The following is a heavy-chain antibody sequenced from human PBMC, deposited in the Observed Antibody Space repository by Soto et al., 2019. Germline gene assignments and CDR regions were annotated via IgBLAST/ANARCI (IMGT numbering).Heavy chain of an antibody. CDR3: AKDLVNSGSYRVGPLMQH. D-gene: IGHD1-26*01. CDR2: INAGNGNT. CDR1: GYTFTGYA. J-gene: IGHJ1*01. V-gene: IGHV1-3*01. Sequence: ASVKVSCKASGYTFTGYAMHWVRQAPGQRLEWMGWINAGNGNTKYSQKFQGRVTITRDTSASTAYMELSSLRSEDTAVYYCAKDLVNSGSYRVGPLMQHWGQGTLVTVSS.